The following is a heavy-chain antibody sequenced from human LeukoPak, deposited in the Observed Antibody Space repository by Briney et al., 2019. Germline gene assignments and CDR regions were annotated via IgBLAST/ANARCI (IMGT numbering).Heavy chain of an antibody. V-gene: IGHV3-21*01. CDR2: ISSSSSYI. D-gene: IGHD3-3*01. Sequence: GGSLRLSCAASGFTFSSYSMNWVRQAPGKGLEWVSSISSSSSYIYYADSVKGRFTISRDNAKNSLYLQMNSLRAEDTAVYYCARGSHYDFWSGYYKAPLGYYYGMDVWGQGATVTVSS. CDR1: GFTFSSYS. J-gene: IGHJ6*02. CDR3: ARGSHYDFWSGYYKAPLGYYYGMDV.